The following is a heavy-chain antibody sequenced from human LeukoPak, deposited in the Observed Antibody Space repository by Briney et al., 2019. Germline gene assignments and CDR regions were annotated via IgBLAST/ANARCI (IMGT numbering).Heavy chain of an antibody. V-gene: IGHV4-61*02. D-gene: IGHD1-26*01. J-gene: IGHJ4*02. CDR2: IYASGST. CDR3: AREYSGSYLTFDY. CDR1: GGSISSGNYY. Sequence: PSETLSLTCTVSGGSISSGNYYRSWIRQPAGKGLEWIGRIYASGSTNYNPSLNSRVTMSLDTSKNQFSLKLSSVTAADTAVYYCAREYSGSYLTFDYWGQGTLVTVSS.